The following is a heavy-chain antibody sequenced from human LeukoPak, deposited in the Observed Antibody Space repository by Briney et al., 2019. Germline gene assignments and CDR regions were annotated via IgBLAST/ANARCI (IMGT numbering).Heavy chain of an antibody. D-gene: IGHD3-16*01. J-gene: IGHJ4*02. CDR3: ARVVLGGYITNPFDY. Sequence: ASVKVSCKASGYTFTSYGISWVRQAPGQGLEWMGWISAYNGNTNYAQKLQGRVTMTTDTSTSTAYTELRSLRSDDTAVYYCARVVLGGYITNPFDYWGQGTLVTVSS. CDR1: GYTFTSYG. V-gene: IGHV1-18*01. CDR2: ISAYNGNT.